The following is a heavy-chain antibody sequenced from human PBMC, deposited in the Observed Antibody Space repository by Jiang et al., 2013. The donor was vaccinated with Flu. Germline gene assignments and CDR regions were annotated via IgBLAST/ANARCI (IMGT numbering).Heavy chain of an antibody. CDR3: ARAMIGGSSGWYNKDY. CDR2: MNPNSGNT. V-gene: IGHV1-8*01. D-gene: IGHD6-19*01. J-gene: IGHJ4*02. Sequence: GWMNPNSGNTGYAQKFQGRVTMTRNTSISTAYMELSSLRSEDTAVYYCARAMIGGSSGWYNKDYWGQGTLVTVSS.